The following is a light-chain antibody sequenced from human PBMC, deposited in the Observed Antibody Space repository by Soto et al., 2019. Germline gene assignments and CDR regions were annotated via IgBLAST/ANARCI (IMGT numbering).Light chain of an antibody. V-gene: IGLV2-23*02. J-gene: IGLJ1*01. Sequence: QSVLTQPASVSGSPGQSITIPCTGTSGDVGGYNLVSWYQQHPGKAPKLMIYEVTERPSGVSNRFSGSKSGNTASLTISGLLPDDEADYYCCSYAGNSEVFGTGTKVTVL. CDR2: EVT. CDR3: CSYAGNSEV. CDR1: SGDVGGYNL.